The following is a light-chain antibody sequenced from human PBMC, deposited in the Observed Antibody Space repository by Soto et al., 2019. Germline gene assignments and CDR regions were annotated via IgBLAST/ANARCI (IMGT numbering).Light chain of an antibody. Sequence: QSVLTQPASVSGSPGQSITISCTVGSYNFVSWYQQHPGKAPKVLIYEVSKRPSGVSDRFSGSKSGNTASLTISGLQAEDEADYYCCSDACRSTYVFGTGTKVTV. CDR3: CSDACRSTYV. CDR1: GSYNF. V-gene: IGLV2-23*02. CDR2: EVS. J-gene: IGLJ1*01.